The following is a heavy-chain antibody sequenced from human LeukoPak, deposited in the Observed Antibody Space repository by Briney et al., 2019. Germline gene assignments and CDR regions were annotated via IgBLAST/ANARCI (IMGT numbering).Heavy chain of an antibody. D-gene: IGHD2-15*01. Sequence: SETLSLTCTVSGGSISSYYWSWIRQPPGKGLEWIGYIYYSGSTKYNPSLKSRVTISVDTSKNQFSLKLSSVTAADTAVYYCARYKCSGGSCSHFDYWGQGTLVTVSS. CDR1: GGSISSYY. CDR2: IYYSGST. J-gene: IGHJ4*02. V-gene: IGHV4-59*01. CDR3: ARYKCSGGSCSHFDY.